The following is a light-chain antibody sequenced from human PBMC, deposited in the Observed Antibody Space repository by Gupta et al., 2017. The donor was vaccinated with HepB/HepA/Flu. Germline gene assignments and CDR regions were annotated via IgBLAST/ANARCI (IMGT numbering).Light chain of an antibody. CDR3: QQRSNWPPLT. V-gene: IGKV3-11*01. CDR2: DAS. CDR1: QSVSTY. Sequence: EIVLTQSPATLSLSPGERATLSCRASQSVSTYLAWYQQKPGQAPRLLIYDASNRDTGIPARFSGSGYGKDLTLTISSREQEEFAGYYCQQRSNWPPLTFGGGTXVEIK. J-gene: IGKJ4*01.